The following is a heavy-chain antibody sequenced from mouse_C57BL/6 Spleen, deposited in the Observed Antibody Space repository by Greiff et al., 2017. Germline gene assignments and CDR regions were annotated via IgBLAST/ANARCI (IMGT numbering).Heavy chain of an antibody. CDR1: GFSFNTYA. V-gene: IGHV10-1*01. J-gene: IGHJ1*03. Sequence: EAGGGLVQPKGSLKLSCAASGFSFNTYAMNWVRQAPGKGLEWVARIRSKSNNYATYYADSVKDRFTISRDDSESMLYLQMNNLKTEDTAMYYCVRGFYDGYTRLYWYFDVWGTGTTVTVSS. CDR3: VRGFYDGYTRLYWYFDV. D-gene: IGHD2-3*01. CDR2: IRSKSNNYAT.